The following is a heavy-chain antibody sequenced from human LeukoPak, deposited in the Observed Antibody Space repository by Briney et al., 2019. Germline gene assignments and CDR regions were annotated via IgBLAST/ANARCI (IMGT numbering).Heavy chain of an antibody. CDR3: ARDHGPSGSEYFQH. J-gene: IGHJ1*01. D-gene: IGHD3-10*01. CDR2: IWFDGTNK. V-gene: IGHV3-33*08. Sequence: GGSLRLSCAASGFTFSSYAMHWVRQAPGKGLEWVALIWFDGTNKFYADSVKGRFTVSRDNSKNTLYLQMNSLRAEDTAVYYCARDHGPSGSEYFQHWGQGTLVTASS. CDR1: GFTFSSYA.